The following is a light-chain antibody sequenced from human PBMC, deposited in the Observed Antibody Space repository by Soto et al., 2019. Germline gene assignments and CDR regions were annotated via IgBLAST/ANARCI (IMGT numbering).Light chain of an antibody. V-gene: IGLV2-14*01. CDR3: SSYTSSSNLGV. Sequence: QSALTQPASVSGSPGQSITISCTGTSSDVGGYRYVSWYQQHPGKAPKLMIYDVSNRPSGVSNRFSGSKSGNTASLTISGLQAEDEVDYYCSSYTSSSNLGVFGPGTQETLL. CDR2: DVS. CDR1: SSDVGGYRY. J-gene: IGLJ6*01.